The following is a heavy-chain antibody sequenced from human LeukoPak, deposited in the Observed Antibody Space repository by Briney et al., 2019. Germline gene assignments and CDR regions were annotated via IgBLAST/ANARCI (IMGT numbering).Heavy chain of an antibody. D-gene: IGHD6-19*01. J-gene: IGHJ4*02. V-gene: IGHV4-34*01. CDR1: GGSFSGYY. Sequence: PSETLSLTCAVYGGSFSGYYWCWIRQPPGKGLEWIGEINNSGSTNYNPSLKSRVTISVDTSKNQFSLKLSSVTAADTAVYYCARGLSVDSSGPDLYYFDYWGQGTLVTVSS. CDR3: ARGLSVDSSGPDLYYFDY. CDR2: INNSGST.